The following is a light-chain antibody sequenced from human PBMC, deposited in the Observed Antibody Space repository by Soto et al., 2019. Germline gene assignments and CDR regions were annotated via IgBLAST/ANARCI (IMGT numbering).Light chain of an antibody. CDR3: SPYSCRSXVYV. V-gene: IGLV2-14*01. CDR1: GSDICGFYY. Sequence: QSSLTQPASVSGSPGQSITISCTGTGSDICGFYYFSWYQHHPGKAPKLMIYQVSNRPSGFSNRFSGSKSGNTASLTISGLQAEDEDDYFCSPYSCRSXVYVVGAGTKVXV. J-gene: IGLJ1*01. CDR2: QVS.